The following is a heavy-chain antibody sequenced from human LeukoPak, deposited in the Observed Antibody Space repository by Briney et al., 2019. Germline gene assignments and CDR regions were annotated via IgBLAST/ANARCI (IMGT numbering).Heavy chain of an antibody. CDR2: INPNSGGT. V-gene: IGHV1-2*02. D-gene: IGHD3-10*01. CDR3: ARDVMVRGVIGFKPFKGWFDY. J-gene: IGHJ4*02. Sequence: GASVKVSCKASGYTFTGYYMHWVRQAPGQGLEWMGWINPNSGGTNYAQKFQGRVTMTRDTSISTAYMELSRLRSDDTAVYYCARDVMVRGVIGFKPFKGWFDYWGQGTLVTVSS. CDR1: GYTFTGYY.